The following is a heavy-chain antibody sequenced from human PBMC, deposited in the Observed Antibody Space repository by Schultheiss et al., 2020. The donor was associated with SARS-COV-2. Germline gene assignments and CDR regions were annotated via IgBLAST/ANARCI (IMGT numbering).Heavy chain of an antibody. D-gene: IGHD1-26*01. J-gene: IGHJ5*02. CDR1: GFTFSSYA. CDR2: INTDGTYT. V-gene: IGHV3-74*01. CDR3: ARPLTGGQFKSHTWFDP. Sequence: GGSLRLSCAASGFTFSSYAMSWVRQAPGKGLVWVAHINTDGTYTRFADSVKGRFTISRDNARNTVYLQMHSLRAEDTAIYYCARPLTGGQFKSHTWFDPWGQGTLVTVSS.